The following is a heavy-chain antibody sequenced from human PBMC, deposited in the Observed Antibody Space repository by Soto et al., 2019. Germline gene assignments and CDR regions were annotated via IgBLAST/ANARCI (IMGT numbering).Heavy chain of an antibody. J-gene: IGHJ3*02. V-gene: IGHV3-30*18. Sequence: GGSLRLSCAASGFTFSSYGMHWVRQAPGKGLEWVAVISYDGSNKYYADSVKGRFTISRDNSKNTLYLQMNSLRAEDTAVYYCAKDPIAAAGYDAFDIWGQGTMVTVSS. CDR2: ISYDGSNK. CDR3: AKDPIAAAGYDAFDI. CDR1: GFTFSSYG. D-gene: IGHD6-13*01.